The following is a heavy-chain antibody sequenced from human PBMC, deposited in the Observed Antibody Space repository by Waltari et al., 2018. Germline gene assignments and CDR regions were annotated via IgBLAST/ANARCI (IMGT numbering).Heavy chain of an antibody. Sequence: EVQLLESGGGLVQPGGSLRLSCAASGFTFSSYAMSWVRQAPGKGWGGVSAISGSGGSTYYADSVKGRFTISRDNSKNTLYLQMNSLRAEDTAVYYCAKDLVRYYDILTGKNFDYWGQGTLVTVSS. CDR3: AKDLVRYYDILTGKNFDY. J-gene: IGHJ4*02. CDR1: GFTFSSYA. CDR2: ISGSGGST. D-gene: IGHD3-9*01. V-gene: IGHV3-23*01.